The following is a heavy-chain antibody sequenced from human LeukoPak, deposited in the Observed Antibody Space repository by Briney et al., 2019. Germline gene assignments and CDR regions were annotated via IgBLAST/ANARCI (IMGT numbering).Heavy chain of an antibody. Sequence: GGSLRLSCAASGFTVSSNYMSWVRQAPGKGLEWVSVIYSGGSTYYADSLKGRFTISRDNSTNTLYLQMNSLRAEDTAVYYCARGAIAVATNGLDYWGRGTLVTVSS. D-gene: IGHD6-19*01. J-gene: IGHJ4*02. CDR2: IYSGGST. CDR1: GFTVSSNY. CDR3: ARGAIAVATNGLDY. V-gene: IGHV3-66*01.